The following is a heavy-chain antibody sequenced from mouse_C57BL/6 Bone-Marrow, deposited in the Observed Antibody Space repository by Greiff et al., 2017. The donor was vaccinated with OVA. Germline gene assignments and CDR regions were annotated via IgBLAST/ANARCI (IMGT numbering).Heavy chain of an antibody. V-gene: IGHV1-54*01. D-gene: IGHD1-1*01. J-gene: IGHJ1*03. CDR3: ARFLITTVVDWYFDV. CDR2: INPGSGGT. CDR1: GYAFTNYL. Sequence: QVQLKQSGAELVRPGTSVKVSCKASGYAFTNYLIEWVKQRPGQGLEWIGVINPGSGGTNYNEKFKGKATLTADKSSSTAYMQLSSLTSEDSAVYFCARFLITTVVDWYFDVWGTGTTVTVSS.